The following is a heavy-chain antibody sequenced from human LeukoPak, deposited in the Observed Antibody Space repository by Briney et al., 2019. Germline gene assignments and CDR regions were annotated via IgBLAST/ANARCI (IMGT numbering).Heavy chain of an antibody. CDR2: ITGSGGRT. V-gene: IGHV3-23*01. CDR3: AKVSYAWYDFTYYFDY. CDR1: GFTFSSYA. J-gene: IGHJ4*02. Sequence: GGSLRLSCAASGFTFSSYAMNWVRQAPGKGLEWVSAITGSGGRTYYADSVKGRFTISRDNSKNTLYLQMNSLRAEDTAVYYCAKVSYAWYDFTYYFDYWGQGTLVTVSS. D-gene: IGHD3-3*01.